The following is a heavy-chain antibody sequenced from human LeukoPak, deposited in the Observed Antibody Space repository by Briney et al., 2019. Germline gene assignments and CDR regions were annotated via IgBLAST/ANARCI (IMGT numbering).Heavy chain of an antibody. CDR3: VSFVAAAGKEVDY. V-gene: IGHV1-46*01. J-gene: IGHJ4*02. CDR1: GYTFTSYY. CDR2: INPSGGST. Sequence: ASVKVSCKASGYTFTSYYIHWVRQAPGQGLEWMGIINPSGGSTTYAQKFRGRVTMTRDTSTSTVNMELSSLRSEDTAVYYCVSFVAAAGKEVDYWGQGTLVTVSS. D-gene: IGHD6-13*01.